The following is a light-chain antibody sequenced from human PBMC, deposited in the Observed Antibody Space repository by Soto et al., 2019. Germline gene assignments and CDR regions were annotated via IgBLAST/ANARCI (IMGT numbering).Light chain of an antibody. Sequence: DVQMTQSPSSLSASIGDRVTLTCRAGQNIAEFLNWYQVKSDKGPKLLIYGTSTLQSGVPSRFSGGGSGTEFTLTISNLHPEDFAVYYCQQFYSPGLSFGGGTRVELK. CDR3: QQFYSPGLS. J-gene: IGKJ4*01. CDR1: QNIAEF. V-gene: IGKV1-39*01. CDR2: GTS.